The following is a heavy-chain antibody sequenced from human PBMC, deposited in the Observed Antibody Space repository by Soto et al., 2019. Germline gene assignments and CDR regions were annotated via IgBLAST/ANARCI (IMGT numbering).Heavy chain of an antibody. D-gene: IGHD4-17*01. CDR3: ARDGGYGDFNWFDP. J-gene: IGHJ5*02. Sequence: PSETLSLTCAVSGGSISSGGYSWSWIRQPPGKGLEWIGYIYYSGSTYYNPSLKSRVTISVDTSKNQFSLKLSSVTAADTAVYYCARDGGYGDFNWFDPWGQGTLVTVSS. V-gene: IGHV4-31*11. CDR1: GGSISSGGYS. CDR2: IYYSGST.